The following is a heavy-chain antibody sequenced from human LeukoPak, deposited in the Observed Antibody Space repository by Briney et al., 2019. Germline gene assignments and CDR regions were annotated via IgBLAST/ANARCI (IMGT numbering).Heavy chain of an antibody. Sequence: ASVKVSCKASGYTFTSYDINWVRQATGQGLEWMGWMNLNSGNTGYAQKFQGRVTMTRNTSISTAYMELSSLRSEDTAVYYCARVMDTDVLSGYWGQGTLVTVSS. CDR2: MNLNSGNT. V-gene: IGHV1-8*01. J-gene: IGHJ4*02. CDR1: GYTFTSYD. CDR3: ARVMDTDVLSGY. D-gene: IGHD5-18*01.